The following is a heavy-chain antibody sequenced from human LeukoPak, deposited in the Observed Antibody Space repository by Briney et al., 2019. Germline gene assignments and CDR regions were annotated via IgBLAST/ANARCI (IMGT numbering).Heavy chain of an antibody. J-gene: IGHJ5*02. CDR3: ARASLHNGVSRWSDL. Sequence: GGSLRLSCAASGFAVSSNYMNWVRQAPGKGLEWVASISFSSSAIYYADPVKGRFTISRDNAKNSVYLQMNSLRAEDTAVYYCARASLHNGVSRWSDLWGQGTQVIVSS. CDR1: GFAVSSNY. V-gene: IGHV3-21*01. CDR2: ISFSSSAI. D-gene: IGHD4-23*01.